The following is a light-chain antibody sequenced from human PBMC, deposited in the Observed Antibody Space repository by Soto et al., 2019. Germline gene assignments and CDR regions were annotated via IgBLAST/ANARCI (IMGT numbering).Light chain of an antibody. CDR3: QQYGSSPPIT. Sequence: EIVLTQSPGTLSLSPGERATLSCRASQSVSSTYLAWYQQQPGQAPRLLIYRASTRATGIPDRFSGSGSGTDFTLTISRLEPEDFAVYYCQQYGSSPPITFGQGTRLEMK. V-gene: IGKV3-20*01. CDR1: QSVSSTY. J-gene: IGKJ5*01. CDR2: RAS.